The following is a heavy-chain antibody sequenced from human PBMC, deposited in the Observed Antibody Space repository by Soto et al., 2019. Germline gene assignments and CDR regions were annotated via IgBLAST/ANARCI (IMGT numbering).Heavy chain of an antibody. V-gene: IGHV3-48*02. D-gene: IGHD3-3*01. J-gene: IGHJ5*02. CDR3: ARGGTYYDFWSGYPS. CDR1: VFTFRNYS. Sequence: EVQLVESGGGLVQPGGSPRLSCAASVFTFRNYSMNWVRQVPGKGLEWVSYISGSGDTIYYIDSVKGRFTISRDNAKNSLYLQMNSLRDEDTAMYYCARGGTYYDFWSGYPSWGQGTLVTVSS. CDR2: ISGSGDTI.